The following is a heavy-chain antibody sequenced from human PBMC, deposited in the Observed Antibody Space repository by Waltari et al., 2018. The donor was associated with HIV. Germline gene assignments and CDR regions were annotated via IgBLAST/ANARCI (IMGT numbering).Heavy chain of an antibody. CDR1: GFSVCRHY. V-gene: IGHV3-53*01. J-gene: IGHJ3*02. CDR3: ARDRGSSPNYAFDI. Sequence: EVQLVESGGGLLQPGGSLRLSCAVSGFSVCRHYMSCARRAPGKGLEWVSGMYSGGSTYYSDSAKGRFTISRDESKNTLYLQMNSLRAEDTAVYYCARDRGSSPNYAFDIWGQGTMVTVSS. D-gene: IGHD6-6*01. CDR2: MYSGGST.